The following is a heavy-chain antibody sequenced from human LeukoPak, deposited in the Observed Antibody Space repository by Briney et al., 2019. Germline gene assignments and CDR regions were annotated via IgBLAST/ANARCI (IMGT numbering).Heavy chain of an antibody. Sequence: SETLSLTCTVSGGSISSYYWSWIRQPPGKGLEWIGYIYYSGNTNYNPSLKSRVTISVDTSKNQFSLKLSSVTAADTAVYYCARRGQWGHFDYWGQGTLVIVPP. J-gene: IGHJ4*02. V-gene: IGHV4-59*08. CDR3: ARRGQWGHFDY. CDR2: IYYSGNT. CDR1: GGSISSYY. D-gene: IGHD2-8*01.